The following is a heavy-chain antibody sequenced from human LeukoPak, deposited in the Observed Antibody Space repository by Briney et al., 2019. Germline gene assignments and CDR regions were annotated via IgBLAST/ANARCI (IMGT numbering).Heavy chain of an antibody. CDR3: ARGIDTMVRGVRSDAFYI. D-gene: IGHD3-10*01. J-gene: IGHJ3*02. V-gene: IGHV1-18*01. CDR1: GYTFTSYG. Sequence: GPSVKVSCKASGYTFTSYGISWVRQAPGQGLEWMGWISAYNGDTNYAQKVKGRVTMTTDTSTSTAYIELRSIRSDDTAVYYCARGIDTMVRGVRSDAFYIWGQGTMVTVSS. CDR2: ISAYNGDT.